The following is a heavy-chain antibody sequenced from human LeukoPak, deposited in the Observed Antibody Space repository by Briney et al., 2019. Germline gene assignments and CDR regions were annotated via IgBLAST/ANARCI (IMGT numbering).Heavy chain of an antibody. D-gene: IGHD5-18*01. V-gene: IGHV4-59*01. CDR3: ATYSYGPYYYYYYMDV. Sequence: SETLSLTCTVSGGSISSYYWSWIRQPPGKGLEWIGYIYYSGNTNYNPSLKSRVTISVDTSKNQFSLKLSSVTAADTAVYYCATYSYGPYYYYYYMDVWGKGTTVTVSS. CDR2: IYYSGNT. J-gene: IGHJ6*03. CDR1: GGSISSYY.